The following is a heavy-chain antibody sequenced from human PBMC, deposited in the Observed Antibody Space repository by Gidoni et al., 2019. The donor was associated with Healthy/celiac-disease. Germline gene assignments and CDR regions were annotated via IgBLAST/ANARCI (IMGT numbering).Heavy chain of an antibody. J-gene: IGHJ4*02. V-gene: IGHV3-49*05. CDR1: GFTFGDYA. CDR2: IRSKAYGGTT. CDR3: TRLYLITMVRGVPFDY. Sequence: EVQLVESGGGLVKPGRSLRLSCTASGFTFGDYAMSWFRQAPGKGLEWVGFIRSKAYGGTTEYAASVKGRFTISRDDSKSIAYLQMNSLKTEDTAVYYCTRLYLITMVRGVPFDYWGQGTLVTVSS. D-gene: IGHD3-10*01.